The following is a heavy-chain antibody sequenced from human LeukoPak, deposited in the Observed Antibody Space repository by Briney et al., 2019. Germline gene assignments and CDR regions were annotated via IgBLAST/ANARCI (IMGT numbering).Heavy chain of an antibody. CDR2: IWYDGSNK. D-gene: IGHD3-10*01. V-gene: IGHV3-33*01. CDR3: ARDRSTYYYGSGSYNGLDY. CDR1: GFTFSSYG. Sequence: GGSLRLSCAASGFTFSSYGMHWARQAPGKGLEWVAVIWYDGSNKYYADSVKGRFTISRDNSKNTLYLQMNSLRAEDTAVYYCARDRSTYYYGSGSYNGLDYWGQGTLVTVSS. J-gene: IGHJ4*02.